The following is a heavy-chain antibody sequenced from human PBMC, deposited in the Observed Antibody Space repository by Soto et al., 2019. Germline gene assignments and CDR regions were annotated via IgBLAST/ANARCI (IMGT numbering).Heavy chain of an antibody. Sequence: GASVKVSCKASGYTFTSYGISWVRHAPGQGLEWMGWISAYNGNTNYAQKLQGRVTMTTDTSTRTDYMELRSLRSDEKAVYYCARDLGPKEYQLPHFDYWGQGTLVTVSS. CDR3: ARDLGPKEYQLPHFDY. J-gene: IGHJ4*02. V-gene: IGHV1-18*04. CDR1: GYTFTSYG. D-gene: IGHD2-2*01. CDR2: ISAYNGNT.